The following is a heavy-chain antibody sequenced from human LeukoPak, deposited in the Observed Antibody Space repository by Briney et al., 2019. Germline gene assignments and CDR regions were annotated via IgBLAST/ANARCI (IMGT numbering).Heavy chain of an antibody. CDR3: AKIRPQVLIPAAIGFDY. CDR1: GSTFSSYG. J-gene: IGHJ4*02. V-gene: IGHV3-30*02. D-gene: IGHD2-2*01. CDR2: IRYDGSNK. Sequence: GGSLRLSCAASGSTFSSYGMHWVRQAPGKGLEWVAFIRYDGSNKYYADSVKGRFTISGDNSKNTLYLQMNSLRAEDTAVYYCAKIRPQVLIPAAIGFDYWGQGTLVTVSS.